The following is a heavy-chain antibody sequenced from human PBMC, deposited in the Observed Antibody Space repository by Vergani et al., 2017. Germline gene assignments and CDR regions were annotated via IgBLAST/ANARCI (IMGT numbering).Heavy chain of an antibody. CDR2: INPSGGST. Sequence: QVLLVQSGAEVKKPGASVRVSCKTSGYTFTNYYIHWVRPAPGQGLEWMGIINPSGGSTTYAQQFQGRLTMTRDTSTSTVYMDLSNLRSEDTALYYCARPHGDILPPDPRRLDYWGQGTLVTVSS. CDR1: GYTFTNYY. V-gene: IGHV1-46*03. CDR3: ARPHGDILPPDPRRLDY. J-gene: IGHJ4*02.